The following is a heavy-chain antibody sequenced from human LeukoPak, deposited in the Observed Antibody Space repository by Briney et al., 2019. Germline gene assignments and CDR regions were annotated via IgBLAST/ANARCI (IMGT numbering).Heavy chain of an antibody. CDR2: IYSGGST. CDR3: ARDRVSLFDY. Sequence: GGSLRLSCAASGFTVSSIYMSWVRQAPGKGLEWVSVIYSGGSTYYADSVKGRFTISRDNSKNTLYLQMNSLRAEDTAVYYCARDRVSLFDYWGQGTLVTVSS. J-gene: IGHJ4*02. V-gene: IGHV3-53*01. CDR1: GFTVSSIY.